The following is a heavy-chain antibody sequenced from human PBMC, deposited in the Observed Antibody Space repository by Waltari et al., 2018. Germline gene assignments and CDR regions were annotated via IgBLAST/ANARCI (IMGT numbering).Heavy chain of an antibody. CDR1: AFPFSSYA. CDR2: ISYDGSNK. V-gene: IGHV3-30-3*01. D-gene: IGHD3-22*01. J-gene: IGHJ4*02. Sequence: QVQLVESGGGVVQPGRSLRLSCAASAFPFSSYAMHWVRQPPGKGLEWVAVISYDGSNKYYADSVKGRFTISRDNSKNTLYLQMNSLRAEDTAVYYCARASHDYYDSSGLFDYWGQGTLVTVSS. CDR3: ARASHDYYDSSGLFDY.